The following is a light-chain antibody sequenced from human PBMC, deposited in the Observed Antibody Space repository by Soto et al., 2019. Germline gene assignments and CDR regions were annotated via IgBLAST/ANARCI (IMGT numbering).Light chain of an antibody. CDR3: QQRSNWPTWT. Sequence: EIILTQSPDTLSLSPGEGATLSWKSSQSVGSYLAWYEQKPGQAHRLLIDDASNRATGIPARFSGSGSGTDFTLTISSLEPEDFAVYYCQQRSNWPTWTFGQGTKVE. J-gene: IGKJ1*01. CDR2: DAS. CDR1: QSVGSY. V-gene: IGKV3-11*01.